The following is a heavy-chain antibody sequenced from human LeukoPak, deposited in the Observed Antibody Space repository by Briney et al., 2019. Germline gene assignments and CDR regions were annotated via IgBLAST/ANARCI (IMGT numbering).Heavy chain of an antibody. Sequence: SETLSLTCTVSGGSISSSSYYWGWIRQPPGKGLEWIGSIYYSGSTYYNPSLKSRVTISVDTSKNQFSLKLSSVTAADTAVYYCARLGPPNFSSSTASGPDYWGRGTLVTVSS. CDR2: IYYSGST. V-gene: IGHV4-39*01. D-gene: IGHD6-6*01. CDR3: ARLGPPNFSSSTASGPDY. CDR1: GGSISSSSYY. J-gene: IGHJ4*02.